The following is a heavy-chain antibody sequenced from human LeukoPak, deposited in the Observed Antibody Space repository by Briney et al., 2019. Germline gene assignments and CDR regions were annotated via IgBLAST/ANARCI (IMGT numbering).Heavy chain of an antibody. CDR1: GYSFTNYW. J-gene: IGHJ4*02. CDR3: AREAAGGKFDY. CDR2: VYPGDSGT. V-gene: IGHV5-51*01. Sequence: GESLKISCQGSGYSFTNYWIGWVRQLPGKGLEWMGIVYPGDSGTRYSPSFQGQVTISADKSISTAYLQWSSLKASDTAMYYCAREAAGGKFDYWGQGTLVTVSS. D-gene: IGHD3-16*01.